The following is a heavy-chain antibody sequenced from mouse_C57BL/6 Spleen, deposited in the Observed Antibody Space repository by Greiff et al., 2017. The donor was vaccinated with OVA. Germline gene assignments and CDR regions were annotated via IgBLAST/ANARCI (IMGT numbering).Heavy chain of an antibody. V-gene: IGHV1-82*01. D-gene: IGHD2-2*01. CDR1: GYAFSSSW. CDR2: IYPGDGDT. Sequence: VQLQQSGPELVKPGASVKISCKASGYAFSSSWMNWVKQRPGKGLEWIGRIYPGDGDTNYNGKFKGKATLTADKSSSTAYMQLSSLTSEDSAVYFCARKGYDAGPSFAYWGQGTLVTVSA. CDR3: ARKGYDAGPSFAY. J-gene: IGHJ3*01.